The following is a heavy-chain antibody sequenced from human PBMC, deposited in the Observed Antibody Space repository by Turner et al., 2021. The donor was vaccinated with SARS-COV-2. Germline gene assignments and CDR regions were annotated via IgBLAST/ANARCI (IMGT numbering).Heavy chain of an antibody. CDR2: SRGSGGST. CDR3: AKADSSSWYWGSCY. Sequence: EVQLLESGGGLVQPGGSLRLSFAASGFTFSSYAMSWVRQAPGKGLEWVSASRGSGGSTDYADSVKGRFTISRDNSKNTLYMQMNSLRAEDTAVYYCAKADSSSWYWGSCYWGQGTLVTVSS. CDR1: GFTFSSYA. J-gene: IGHJ4*02. V-gene: IGHV3-23*01. D-gene: IGHD6-13*01.